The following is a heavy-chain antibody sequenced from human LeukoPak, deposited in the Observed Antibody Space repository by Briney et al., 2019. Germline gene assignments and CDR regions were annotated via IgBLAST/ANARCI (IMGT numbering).Heavy chain of an antibody. J-gene: IGHJ4*02. Sequence: AASVKVSCKASGGTFSSYAISWVRQAPGQGLEWMGRIIPILGIANYAQKFQGRVTITADKSTSTAYMELSSLRSEDTAVYYCASMANCGGDCYYNYWGQGTLVTVSS. CDR1: GGTFSSYA. CDR3: ASMANCGGDCYYNY. D-gene: IGHD2-21*02. CDR2: IIPILGIA. V-gene: IGHV1-69*04.